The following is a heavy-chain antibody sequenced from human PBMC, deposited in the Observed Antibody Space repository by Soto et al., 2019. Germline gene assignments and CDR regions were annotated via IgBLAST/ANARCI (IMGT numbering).Heavy chain of an antibody. D-gene: IGHD6-19*01. J-gene: IGHJ4*02. V-gene: IGHV3-23*01. CDR2: TSDGST. CDR3: ARLVPGTWFGDY. CDR1: GFTFSNYG. Sequence: EVQLLGSGGGSVQHGGSLRLSCAASGFTFSNYGMTWVRQAPGKGLEWLSATSDGSTFYRESVKGRFTMSRDDSINMLFLHMSSLRAEDTATYYCARLVPGTWFGDYWGQGILVSVSS.